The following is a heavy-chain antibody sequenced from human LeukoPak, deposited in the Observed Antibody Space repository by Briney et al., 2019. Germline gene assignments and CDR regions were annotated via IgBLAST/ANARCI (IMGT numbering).Heavy chain of an antibody. CDR3: ARVGAASGSYYDY. CDR2: ISSSSSYI. V-gene: IGHV3-21*01. Sequence: GSLRLSCAASGFTFSSYSMNWVRQAPGKGLEWVSSISSSSSYIYYADSVKGRFTISRDNAKNSLYLQMNSLRAEDTAVYYCARVGAASGSYYDYWGQGTLVTVSS. J-gene: IGHJ4*02. CDR1: GFTFSSYS. D-gene: IGHD1-26*01.